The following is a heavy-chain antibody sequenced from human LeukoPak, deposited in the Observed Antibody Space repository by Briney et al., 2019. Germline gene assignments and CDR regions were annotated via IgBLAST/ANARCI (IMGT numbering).Heavy chain of an antibody. V-gene: IGHV3-23*01. CDR1: GLTFSSYA. D-gene: IGHD3-16*01. Sequence: GGSLRLSRAASGLTFSSYAMSWVRQAPGKGLEWVSAISGSGGNTYYADSVKGRFTISRDNSKNTLYLQMNSLGVEDTAVYYCAKEVGDSPDYWGQGTLVTVSS. CDR2: ISGSGGNT. J-gene: IGHJ4*02. CDR3: AKEVGDSPDY.